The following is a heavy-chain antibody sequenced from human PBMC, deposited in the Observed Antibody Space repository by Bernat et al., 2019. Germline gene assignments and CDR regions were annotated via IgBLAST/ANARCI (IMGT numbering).Heavy chain of an antibody. CDR1: GFTFSSYG. CDR3: ARGDYGSGSYSPANWFGP. V-gene: IGHV3-33*01. J-gene: IGHJ5*02. D-gene: IGHD3-10*01. CDR2: IWYDGSNK. Sequence: QVQLVESGGGVVQPGRFLRLSCAASGFTFSSYGMHWVRQAPGKGLEWVAVIWYDGSNKYYADSVKGRFNIFRDNSENTLYLQMNSLRAEDTAVYYCARGDYGSGSYSPANWFGPWGQGTLVTVSS.